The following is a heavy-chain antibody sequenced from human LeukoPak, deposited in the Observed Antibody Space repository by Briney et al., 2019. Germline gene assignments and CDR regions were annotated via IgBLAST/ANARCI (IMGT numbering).Heavy chain of an antibody. Sequence: PGGSLRLSCAASGFTFSSYWMSWVRQAPGKGLEWVANIKQDGSEKYYVDSVKGRFTISRDNAKNSLYLQMNSLRAEDTAVYYCARAGWSYYYGMDVWGQGTTVTVSS. CDR1: GFTFSSYW. CDR2: IKQDGSEK. CDR3: ARAGWSYYYGMDV. D-gene: IGHD6-19*01. J-gene: IGHJ6*02. V-gene: IGHV3-7*01.